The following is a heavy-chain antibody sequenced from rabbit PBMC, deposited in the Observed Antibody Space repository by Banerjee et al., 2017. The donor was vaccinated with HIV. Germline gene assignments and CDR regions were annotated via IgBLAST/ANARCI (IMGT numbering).Heavy chain of an antibody. CDR1: GFDFSSNA. CDR3: ARGGAYAGYGINL. V-gene: IGHV1S40*01. CDR2: IFTSSGNT. J-gene: IGHJ4*01. Sequence: QSLEESGGDLVKPGASLTLTCTASGFDFSSNAMCWVRQAPGKGLEWIGCIFTSSGNTYYASWAKGRLTISKTSSTTVTLQMTSLTAADTATYFCARGGAYAGYGINLWGQGTLVTVS. D-gene: IGHD7-1*01.